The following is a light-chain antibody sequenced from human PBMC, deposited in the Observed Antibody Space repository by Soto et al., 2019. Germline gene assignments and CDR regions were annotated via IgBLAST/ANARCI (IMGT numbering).Light chain of an antibody. CDR1: SSDVGDYNY. V-gene: IGLV2-14*03. J-gene: IGLJ1*01. CDR2: DVS. CDR3: SSYSSSGTLYV. Sequence: QSALTQPASVSGSPGQPITISCTGSSSDVGDYNYVAWYQQHPDKAPKLMIFDVSSRPSGVSNRFSGSKSGSTASLTISGLQAEDEADYFCSSYSSSGTLYVFGTGTKLTVL.